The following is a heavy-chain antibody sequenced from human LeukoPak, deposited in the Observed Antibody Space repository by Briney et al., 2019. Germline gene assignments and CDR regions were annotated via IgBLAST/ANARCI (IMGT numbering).Heavy chain of an antibody. Sequence: SETLSLTCTVSGGSISSSSYYWGWIRQPPGKGLEWIGEINHSGSTNYNPSLKSRVTISVDTSKNQFSLKLSSVTAADTAVYYCARRGVGTTWFDPWGQGTLVTVSS. V-gene: IGHV4-39*07. J-gene: IGHJ5*02. D-gene: IGHD2-21*02. CDR1: GGSISSSSYY. CDR3: ARRGVGTTWFDP. CDR2: INHSGST.